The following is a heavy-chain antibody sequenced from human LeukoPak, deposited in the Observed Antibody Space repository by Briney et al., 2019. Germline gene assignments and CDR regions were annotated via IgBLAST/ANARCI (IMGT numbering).Heavy chain of an antibody. CDR3: ARGQHDYGDYGDALDI. CDR2: ISAYNGNT. J-gene: IGHJ3*02. V-gene: IGHV1-18*04. D-gene: IGHD4-17*01. Sequence: ASVKVSCKASGYTFTGYYMHWVRQAPGQGLEWMGWISAYNGNTNYAQKLQGRVTMTTDTSTSTAYMELRSLRSDDTAVYYCARGQHDYGDYGDALDIWGQGTMVTVSS. CDR1: GYTFTGYY.